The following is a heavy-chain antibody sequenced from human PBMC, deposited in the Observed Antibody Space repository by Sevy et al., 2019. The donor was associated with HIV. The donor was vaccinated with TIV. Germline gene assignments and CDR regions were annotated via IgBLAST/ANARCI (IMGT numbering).Heavy chain of an antibody. V-gene: IGHV3-11*01. CDR3: ARGGDWNQAFFHH. CDR1: GFIFSDYY. D-gene: IGHD1-1*01. Sequence: GGSLRLSCAASGFIFSDYYMSWIRQAPGKGLEWVSYISSSGSTIYDADSVKGRFTISRDNDKKSGHLQINSLRAEDTAVYYCARGGDWNQAFFHHWGQGTLVTVSS. J-gene: IGHJ1*01. CDR2: ISSSGSTI.